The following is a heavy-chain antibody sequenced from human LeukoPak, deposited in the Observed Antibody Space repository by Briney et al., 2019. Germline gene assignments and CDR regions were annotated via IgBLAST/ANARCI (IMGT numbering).Heavy chain of an antibody. CDR1: GGSIRSHY. CDR3: AGYYDFVTAYSPFDF. J-gene: IGHJ4*02. D-gene: IGHD3-9*01. Sequence: PSETLSLTCTVSGGSIRSHYWTWIRQSPVKGLEWIGDISNSGSTSYNPSLKSRVTISIDTSKNQFSLKLSSVTAADTAVYFCAGYYDFVTAYSPFDFWGQGTLVTVSS. V-gene: IGHV4-59*08. CDR2: ISNSGST.